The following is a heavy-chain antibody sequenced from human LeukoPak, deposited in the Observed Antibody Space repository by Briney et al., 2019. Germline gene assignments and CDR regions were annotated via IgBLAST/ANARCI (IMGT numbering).Heavy chain of an antibody. CDR1: GGSFSGYY. Sequence: PPETLSLTCAVYGGSFSGYYWSWIRQPPGKGLEWIGEINHSGSTNYNPSLKSRVTISVDTSKNQFSLKLSSVTAADTAVYYCARGRYDRRVDYWGQGTLVTVSS. CDR3: ARGRYDRRVDY. J-gene: IGHJ4*02. CDR2: INHSGST. V-gene: IGHV4-34*01. D-gene: IGHD1-14*01.